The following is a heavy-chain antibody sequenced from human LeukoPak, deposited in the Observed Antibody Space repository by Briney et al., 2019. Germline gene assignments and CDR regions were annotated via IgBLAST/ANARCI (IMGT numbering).Heavy chain of an antibody. D-gene: IGHD3-22*01. V-gene: IGHV3-21*01. Sequence: PGGSLRLSCAASAFNFSSYSMNWVRQAPGKGLEWVSSISSRSSYIYYADSVKGRFAISRDNAKNSLYLQMNSLRAEDTAVYYCARRYHSDIFRSERTPLYYFDYWGQGTLVTVSS. CDR1: AFNFSSYS. CDR2: ISSRSSYI. J-gene: IGHJ4*02. CDR3: ARRYHSDIFRSERTPLYYFDY.